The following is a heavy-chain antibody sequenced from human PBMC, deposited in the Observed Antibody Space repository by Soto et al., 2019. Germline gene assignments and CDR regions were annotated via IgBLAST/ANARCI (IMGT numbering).Heavy chain of an antibody. Sequence: QVQLVQSGAEVKKPGASVKVSCKASGYTFTSYGISWVRQAPGQGLEWMGWISAYNGNTNYAQKLQGRVTMTTDTSTSTAYMELRSLRSDDTAVYYCARGRYCSGGSCYFDSFWYYYYYMDVWGKGNTVTVSS. CDR2: ISAYNGNT. CDR1: GYTFTSYG. V-gene: IGHV1-18*01. D-gene: IGHD2-15*01. J-gene: IGHJ6*03. CDR3: ARGRYCSGGSCYFDSFWYYYYYMDV.